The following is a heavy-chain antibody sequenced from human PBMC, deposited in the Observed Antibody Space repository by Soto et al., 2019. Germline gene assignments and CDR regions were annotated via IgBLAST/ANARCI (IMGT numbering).Heavy chain of an antibody. CDR1: GFTFSSYA. D-gene: IGHD6-25*01. Sequence: VQLLESGGGLIQQGGSLRLSCVASGFTFSSYAMNWVRQGPGTGLEWVAVIDSDDGKTYYANAVKGRFSISRDNSKNTLFLQMNSLRVEDKATYYCVKAGYTSGLLWGQGTLVTV. J-gene: IGHJ4*02. CDR2: IDSDDGKT. CDR3: VKAGYTSGLL. V-gene: IGHV3-23*01.